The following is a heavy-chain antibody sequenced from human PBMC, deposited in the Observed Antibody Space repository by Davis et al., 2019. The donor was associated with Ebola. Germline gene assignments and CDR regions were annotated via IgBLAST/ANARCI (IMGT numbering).Heavy chain of an antibody. V-gene: IGHV3-21*01. CDR3: ARDGLRGY. CDR1: GLTFSSYS. Sequence: AGSLTLSCAASGLTFSSYSMNWFRQAPGKGLEWVSSISSSSSYIYYADSVKGRFTISRDNAKNSLYLQMNSLRAEDTAVYYCARDGLRGYWGQGTLVTVSS. CDR2: ISSSSSYI. J-gene: IGHJ4*02.